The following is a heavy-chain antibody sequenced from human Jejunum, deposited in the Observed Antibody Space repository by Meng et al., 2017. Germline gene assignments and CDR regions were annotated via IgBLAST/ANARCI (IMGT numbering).Heavy chain of an antibody. CDR1: GYTFTNYA. J-gene: IGHJ1*01. Sequence: ASVKVSCKASGYTFTNYAMNWVRQAPGQGLEWIGWINTDTGNPTYAQGFTGRFVFSLDTSVSTAYLQINSLEAEDTAVYYCANDLRLSSGSSGVWYVSEYFQWWGRGTLVTVSS. V-gene: IGHV7-4-1*02. D-gene: IGHD6-19*01. CDR3: ANDLRLSSGSSGVWYVSEYFQW. CDR2: INTDTGNP.